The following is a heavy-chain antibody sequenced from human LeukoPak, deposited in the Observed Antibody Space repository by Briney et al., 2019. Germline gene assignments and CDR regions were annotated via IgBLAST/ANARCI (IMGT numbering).Heavy chain of an antibody. CDR1: GFTFSSYW. CDR2: IKQDGSEK. J-gene: IGHJ3*02. D-gene: IGHD6-19*01. CDR3: AREPYSSGWFDAFDI. V-gene: IGHV3-7*01. Sequence: GGSLRLSCAASGFTFSSYWMSWVRQAPGKGLEWVANIKQDGSEKYYVDSVKGRFTISRDNAKNSLYLQMNSLRAEDTAVYYCAREPYSSGWFDAFDIWGHGTMVTVSS.